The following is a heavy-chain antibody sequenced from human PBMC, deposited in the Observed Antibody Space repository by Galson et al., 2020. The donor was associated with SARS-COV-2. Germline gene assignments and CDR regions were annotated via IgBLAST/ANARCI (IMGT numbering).Heavy chain of an antibody. CDR3: RQFALGAVPIDY. CDR2: VFITGTT. CDR1: GGSMNSGSCY. D-gene: IGHD6-19*01. Sequence: SETLSLTCTVSGGSMNSGSCYWNWIRQPAGKGLEWIGHVFITGTTNYNPSLKSRATISLDTSKNQFSLKLTSVTAADTAVYYCRQFALGAVPIDYWGQGTLVTVSA. J-gene: IGHJ4*02. V-gene: IGHV4-61*09.